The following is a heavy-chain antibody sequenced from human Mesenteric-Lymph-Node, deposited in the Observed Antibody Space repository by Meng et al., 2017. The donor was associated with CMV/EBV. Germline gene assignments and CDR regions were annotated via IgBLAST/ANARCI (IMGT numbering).Heavy chain of an antibody. Sequence: ASVKVSCKASGYTFTGYYMHWVRQAPGQGLEWMGWINPNSGGTNYAQKFQGRVTISVDTSKNQFSLKLSSVTAADTAVYYCARQVTFGGVIWYWGQGTLVTVSS. CDR2: INPNSGGT. CDR1: GYTFTGYY. J-gene: IGHJ4*02. CDR3: ARQVTFGGVIWY. D-gene: IGHD3-16*01. V-gene: IGHV1-2*02.